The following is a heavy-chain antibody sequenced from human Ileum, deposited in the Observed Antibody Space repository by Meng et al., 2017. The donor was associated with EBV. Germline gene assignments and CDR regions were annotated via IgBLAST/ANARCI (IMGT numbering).Heavy chain of an antibody. CDR3: ARDFGPHQLWY. J-gene: IGHJ4*02. CDR2: IYHSGST. D-gene: IGHD3-16*01. V-gene: IGHV4-4*02. Sequence: SWVRQPPGKGLEWIGEIYHSGSTNYNPSLKSRVTISVDKSKNQFSLKLSSVTAADTAVYYCARDFGPHQLWYWGQGTLVTVSS.